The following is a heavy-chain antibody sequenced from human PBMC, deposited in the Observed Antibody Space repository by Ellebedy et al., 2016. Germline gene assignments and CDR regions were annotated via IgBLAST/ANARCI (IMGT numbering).Heavy chain of an antibody. D-gene: IGHD5-12*01. CDR1: GYTFTSYG. Sequence: ASVKVSCXASGYTFTSYGISWVRQAPGQGLEWMGIINPSGGSTSYAQKFQGRVTMTRDTSTSTVYMELSSLRSEDTAVYYCARVLGYSGYDYWGQGTLVTVSS. V-gene: IGHV1-46*01. CDR3: ARVLGYSGYDY. J-gene: IGHJ4*02. CDR2: INPSGGST.